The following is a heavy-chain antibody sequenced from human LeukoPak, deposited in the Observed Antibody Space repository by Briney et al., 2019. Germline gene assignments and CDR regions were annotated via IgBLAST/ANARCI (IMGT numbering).Heavy chain of an antibody. CDR2: ISYDGSNK. V-gene: IGHV3-30*18. Sequence: GGSLRLSCAASGFTFSSYGMHWVRQAPGKGLEWVAIISYDGSNKYYADSVKGRFTISRDNSKNMLYLQMNSLRAEDTAVYYCAKTGYSSSWYYYGMDVWGQGTTVTVSS. D-gene: IGHD6-13*01. CDR1: GFTFSSYG. J-gene: IGHJ6*02. CDR3: AKTGYSSSWYYYGMDV.